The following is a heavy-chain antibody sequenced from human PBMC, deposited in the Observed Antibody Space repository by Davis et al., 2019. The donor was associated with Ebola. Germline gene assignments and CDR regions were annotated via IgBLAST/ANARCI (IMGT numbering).Heavy chain of an antibody. J-gene: IGHJ6*02. Sequence: PSETLSLTCAVHDGPFSGFYWSWIRQSPDKGLEWIGEINHLGSTNYNPSLKSRLTISVDTPTKRFSLNLTSVTAADTAVYYCANFRGSGSYSYGMDVWGQGTTVTVSS. CDR3: ANFRGSGSYSYGMDV. D-gene: IGHD3-10*01. CDR1: DGPFSGFY. V-gene: IGHV4-34*01. CDR2: INHLGST.